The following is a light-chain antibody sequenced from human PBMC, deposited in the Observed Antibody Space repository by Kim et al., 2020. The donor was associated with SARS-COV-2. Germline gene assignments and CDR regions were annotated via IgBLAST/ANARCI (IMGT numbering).Light chain of an antibody. CDR1: QSVSTN. CDR3: QKYNNWPYT. CDR2: GAS. J-gene: IGKJ2*01. V-gene: IGKV3-15*01. Sequence: EKVMTQSPATLSVSPGERATLSCRASQSVSTNLAWYQQKPGQAPRLLIYGASTRATGIPARFSGSGSGTEFTLTISSLQSEDFAVYYCQKYNNWPYTLGQGTKLEI.